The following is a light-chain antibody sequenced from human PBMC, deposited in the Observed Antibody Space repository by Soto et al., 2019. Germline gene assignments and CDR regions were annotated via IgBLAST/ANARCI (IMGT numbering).Light chain of an antibody. J-gene: IGLJ1*01. V-gene: IGLV2-14*01. CDR1: SSDVGGSNY. Sequence: QSVLTQPASVSGSPGQSITISCTGTSSDVGGSNYVSWYQHHPGKAPKLMISEVSNRPSGVSNRFSGSKSGNTASLTISGLQAEDEADYYCSSRTSSSTYVFGTGTKVTVL. CDR3: SSRTSSSTYV. CDR2: EVS.